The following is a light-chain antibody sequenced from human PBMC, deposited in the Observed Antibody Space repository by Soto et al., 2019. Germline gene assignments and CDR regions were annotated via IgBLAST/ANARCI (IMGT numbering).Light chain of an antibody. CDR1: ESVSSN. J-gene: IGKJ1*01. CDR2: GAS. Sequence: ETVMTQSPATLSVSPGERATLSCRASESVSSNLVWYQQKPGQAPRLLIYGASTRVTGIPARFSGSGSGTEFTLTISSLQSEDFAVYYCLQYKNWPRTF. CDR3: LQYKNWPRT. V-gene: IGKV3-15*01.